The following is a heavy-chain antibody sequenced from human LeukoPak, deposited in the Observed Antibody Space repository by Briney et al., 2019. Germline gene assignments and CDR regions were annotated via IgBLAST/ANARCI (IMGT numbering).Heavy chain of an antibody. V-gene: IGHV4-39*07. Sequence: PSETLSLTCTVSGDSISSFSHYWAWIRQPPGKALEWIGHVFHSGSTEYNPSLKSRVIMSIDTSKNQFSLKLSSVTAADTAVYYCARDPPKDYSSSWYYFDYWGQGTLVTVSS. CDR3: ARDPPKDYSSSWYYFDY. D-gene: IGHD6-13*01. CDR2: VFHSGST. CDR1: GDSISSFSHY. J-gene: IGHJ4*02.